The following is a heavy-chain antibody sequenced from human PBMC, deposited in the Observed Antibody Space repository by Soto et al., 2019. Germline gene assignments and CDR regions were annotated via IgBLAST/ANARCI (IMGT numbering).Heavy chain of an antibody. CDR2: ISGSGGST. CDR3: AKDRKWRELLGNWFDP. J-gene: IGHJ5*02. D-gene: IGHD1-26*01. Sequence: EVQLLESGGGLVQPGGSLRLSCAASGFTFSSYAMSWVRQAPGKGLEWVSAISGSGGSTYYADSVKGRFTISRDNSKNTLYLQMNRLRAEDTAVYYCAKDRKWRELLGNWFDPWGQGTLVTVSS. CDR1: GFTFSSYA. V-gene: IGHV3-23*01.